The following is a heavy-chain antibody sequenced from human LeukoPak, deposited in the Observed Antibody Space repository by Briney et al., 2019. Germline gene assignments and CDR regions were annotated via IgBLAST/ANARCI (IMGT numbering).Heavy chain of an antibody. CDR3: ARDPTYYYDSSGYYPI. Sequence: ASVKVSCKASGYTFTGYYMHWVRQAPGQGLEWMGRINPNSGGTNYAQKFQGRVTMTRDTSISTAYMELSRLRSEDTAVYYCARDPTYYYDSSGYYPIWGQGTMVTVSS. J-gene: IGHJ3*02. V-gene: IGHV1-2*06. D-gene: IGHD3-22*01. CDR1: GYTFTGYY. CDR2: INPNSGGT.